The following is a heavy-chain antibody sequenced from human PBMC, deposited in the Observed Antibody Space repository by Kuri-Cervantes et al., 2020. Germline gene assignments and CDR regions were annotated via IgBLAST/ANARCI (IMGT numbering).Heavy chain of an antibody. CDR2: INPNSGGT. V-gene: IGHV1-2*02. CDR3: ARYQLLGSPDY. D-gene: IGHD2-2*01. J-gene: IGHJ4*02. CDR1: GYTFTGYY. Sequence: ASVKVSCKASGYTFTGYYMHWVRQAPGQGLEWMGWINPNSGGTNYAQEFQGRVTMTRDTSISTAYMELSRLRSDDTAVYYCARYQLLGSPDYRGQGTLVTVSS.